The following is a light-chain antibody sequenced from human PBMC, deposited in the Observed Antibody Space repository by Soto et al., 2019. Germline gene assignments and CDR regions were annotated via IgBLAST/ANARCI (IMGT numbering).Light chain of an antibody. Sequence: EIVMTQSPATLSVSPGERATLSCRASQSVSSNLAWYQQKPGQAPRLLIYGASTRAPGIPDRFSGSGSGTDFTLTITPLEPEDFAVYFCQQYGSSPITFGQGTRLEIK. CDR1: QSVSSN. CDR2: GAS. V-gene: IGKV3-20*01. CDR3: QQYGSSPIT. J-gene: IGKJ5*01.